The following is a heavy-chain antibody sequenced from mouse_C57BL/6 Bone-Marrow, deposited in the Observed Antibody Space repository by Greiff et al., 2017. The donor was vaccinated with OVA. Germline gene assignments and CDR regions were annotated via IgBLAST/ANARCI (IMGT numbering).Heavy chain of an antibody. Sequence: LVESGAELARPGASVKLSCKASGYTFTSYGISWVKQRTGQGLEWIGEIYPRSGNTYYTEKFKGKATLTADKSSRPANMELRSLTSEDSAVYFGAREDYGSSYAMDDWGQGTTVTVSS. CDR3: AREDYGSSYAMDD. J-gene: IGHJ4*01. D-gene: IGHD1-1*01. CDR1: GYTFTSYG. CDR2: IYPRSGNT. V-gene: IGHV1-81*01.